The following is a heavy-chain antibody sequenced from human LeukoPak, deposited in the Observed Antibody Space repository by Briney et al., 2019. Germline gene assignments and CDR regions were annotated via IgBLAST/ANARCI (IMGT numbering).Heavy chain of an antibody. V-gene: IGHV3-23*01. Sequence: GGSLRLSCTASGFTFSSYAMSWVRQAPGKGLEWVSAISGSGGSTYYADSVKGRFTISRDNSKNTLFLQMNSLRAEDTATYYCARDIRNYYDSGAYGWFDPWGQGTLVPVSS. D-gene: IGHD3-10*01. CDR1: GFTFSSYA. CDR2: ISGSGGST. J-gene: IGHJ5*02. CDR3: ARDIRNYYDSGAYGWFDP.